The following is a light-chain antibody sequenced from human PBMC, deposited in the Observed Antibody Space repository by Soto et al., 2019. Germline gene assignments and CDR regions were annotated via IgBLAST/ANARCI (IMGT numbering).Light chain of an antibody. CDR3: MQALQTPPWT. CDR2: FGS. CDR1: QSLLHNNGYNY. V-gene: IGKV2-28*01. Sequence: DIVMTQSPLSLPVTPGEPASISCRSSQSLLHNNGYNYLDWYLQKPGQSPQVLIYFGSKRASGGPDRFIGSGSGTDFTLKISRVEAEDVGVYYCMQALQTPPWTFGQGTKVESK. J-gene: IGKJ1*01.